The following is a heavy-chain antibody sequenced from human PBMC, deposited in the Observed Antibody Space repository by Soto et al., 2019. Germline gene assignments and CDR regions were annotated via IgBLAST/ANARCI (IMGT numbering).Heavy chain of an antibody. CDR1: GFTFSSYA. CDR2: ISGSGGST. V-gene: IGHV3-23*01. Sequence: PGGSLRLSCAASGFTFSSYAMSWVRQAPGKGLEWVSAISGSGGSTYYADSVKGRFTMSRDDSKNMVYLQMNSLRAEDTAVYYCARDGYSSNWCVLRGQGTLVTV. CDR3: ARDGYSSNWCVL. D-gene: IGHD6-13*01. J-gene: IGHJ5*02.